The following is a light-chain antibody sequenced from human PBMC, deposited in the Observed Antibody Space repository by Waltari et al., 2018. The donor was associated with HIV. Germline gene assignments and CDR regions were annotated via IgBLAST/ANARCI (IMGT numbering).Light chain of an antibody. CDR3: AAWGDSLSSYI. CDR1: SSNIGSNY. CDR2: RNN. Sequence: QSVLTQPPSASGTPGQRVTISCSGSSSNIGSNYVYWYQQLPGTAPKLLIYRNNQRPSGVPDRFSGSNSGTSASLAIRGLRSEDEADYYCAAWGDSLSSYIFGTGTEVTVL. V-gene: IGLV1-47*01. J-gene: IGLJ1*01.